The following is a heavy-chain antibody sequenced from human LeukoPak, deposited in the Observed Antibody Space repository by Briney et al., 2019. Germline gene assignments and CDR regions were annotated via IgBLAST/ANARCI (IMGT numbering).Heavy chain of an antibody. V-gene: IGHV4-38-2*02. J-gene: IGHJ4*02. CDR3: ARDGWNDVKPLEY. D-gene: IGHD1-1*01. Sequence: PSETLSLTCTVSGYSISSGYYWGWIRQPPGKGLEWIGSIYHSGSTYYNPSLKSRVTISVDTSKNQFSLKLSSVTAADTAVYYCARDGWNDVKPLEYWGQGTLVTVSS. CDR2: IYHSGST. CDR1: GYSISSGYY.